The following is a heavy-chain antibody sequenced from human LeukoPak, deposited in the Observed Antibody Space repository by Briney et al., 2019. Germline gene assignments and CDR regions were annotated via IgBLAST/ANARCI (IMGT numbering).Heavy chain of an antibody. V-gene: IGHV4-59*01. D-gene: IGHD2-15*01. Sequence: PSETLSLTCTVSGGSISSYYWSWLRQPPGKGMEWVGYIYYSGSTKYNPSLKSRVTISVDASKNHFSLKLSSVTAADTAVYYCATGGGRYGMDVWGQGTTVTVSS. CDR1: GGSISSYY. CDR3: ATGGGRYGMDV. J-gene: IGHJ6*02. CDR2: IYYSGST.